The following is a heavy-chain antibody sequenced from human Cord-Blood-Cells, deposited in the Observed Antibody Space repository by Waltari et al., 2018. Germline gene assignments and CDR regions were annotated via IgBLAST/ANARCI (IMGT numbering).Heavy chain of an antibody. J-gene: IGHJ4*02. CDR3: ARGVWSGYYTM. V-gene: IGHV4-38-2*02. CDR2: IYHSGST. D-gene: IGHD3-3*01. CDR1: GYSISSGYN. Sequence: QVQLQESGPGLVKPSETLSLTCTVSGYSISSGYNWDWIRQPPGKGLEWIGSIYHSGSTYYNPSLKSRVTISVDTSKNQFSLKLSSVTAADTAVYYCARGVWSGYYTMWGQGTLVTVSS.